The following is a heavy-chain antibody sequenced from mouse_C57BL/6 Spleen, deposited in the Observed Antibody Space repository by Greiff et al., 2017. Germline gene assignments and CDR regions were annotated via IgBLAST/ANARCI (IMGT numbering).Heavy chain of an antibody. Sequence: DVQLVEPGGGFVQPGGSMKLSCVASGFTFSNYWMNWVRQSPEKGLEWVAQIRLKSDNSATHYAESVKGRFTISRDDSKSSIYLQMISLRAEDTGIYYYTGADRDYWGQGTTLTVSS. D-gene: IGHD3-3*01. J-gene: IGHJ2*01. CDR2: IRLKSDNSAT. CDR3: TGADRDY. CDR1: GFTFSNYW. V-gene: IGHV6-3*01.